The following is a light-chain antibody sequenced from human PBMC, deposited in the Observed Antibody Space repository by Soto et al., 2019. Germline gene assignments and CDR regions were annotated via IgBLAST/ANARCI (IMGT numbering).Light chain of an antibody. J-gene: IGKJ2*01. V-gene: IGKV2-28*01. CDR1: QSLLYGAGYMY. Sequence: DIVMTQSPLSLPVTPGEPASISCRSSQSLLYGAGYMYVDWYLQKPWQPPHLLIFLGCNLASGVPDRFSGSVSGTDFTLKISRVETEDVGIYYCMQTLQTPYTFGQGTKLEIK. CDR2: LGC. CDR3: MQTLQTPYT.